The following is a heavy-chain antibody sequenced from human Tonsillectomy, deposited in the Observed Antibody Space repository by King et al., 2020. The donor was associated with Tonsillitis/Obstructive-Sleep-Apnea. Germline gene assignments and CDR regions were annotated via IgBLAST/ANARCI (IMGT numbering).Heavy chain of an antibody. Sequence: VQLVESGGGVVQPGRSLRLSCAASGFTFSSYAMHWVRQAPGKGLEWVAVISYDGSNKYYADSVKGRFTISRDNSKNTLYLQMNSLRAEDTAVYYCARDQQNYDFWSGYYTLGFLDVWGQGTTVTVSS. V-gene: IGHV3-30*04. J-gene: IGHJ6*02. CDR3: ARDQQNYDFWSGYYTLGFLDV. CDR2: ISYDGSNK. D-gene: IGHD3-3*01. CDR1: GFTFSSYA.